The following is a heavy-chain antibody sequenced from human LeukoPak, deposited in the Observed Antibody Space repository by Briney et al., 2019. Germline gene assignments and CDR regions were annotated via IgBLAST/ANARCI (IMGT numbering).Heavy chain of an antibody. D-gene: IGHD3-10*01. CDR2: IRSKAYGGTT. V-gene: IGHV3-49*03. CDR1: GFTFGDYA. Sequence: GGSLRLSCTASGFTFGDYAMSWFRQAPGKGLEWVGFIRSKAYGGTTEYAASVKGRFTISRDDSKSIAYLQMNSLKTEDTAVYYCTYGSGSYYTPHYFDYWGQGTLVTVSS. CDR3: TYGSGSYYTPHYFDY. J-gene: IGHJ4*02.